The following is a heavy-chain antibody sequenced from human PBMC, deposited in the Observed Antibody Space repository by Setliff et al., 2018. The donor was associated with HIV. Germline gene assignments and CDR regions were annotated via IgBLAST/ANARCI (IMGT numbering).Heavy chain of an antibody. CDR2: IWYDGSNK. D-gene: IGHD1-1*01. J-gene: IGHJ6*02. V-gene: IGHV3-33*06. CDR1: GFTFSSYG. CDR3: AKSGVRPHPSHDYYYYGMDV. Sequence: GGSLRLSCAASGFTFSSYGMHWVRQAPGKGLEWVAVIWYDGSNKYYADSVRGRFTISRDNSKNMLYLQMNSLRAEDTAVYYCAKSGVRPHPSHDYYYYGMDVWGQGTTVTVSS.